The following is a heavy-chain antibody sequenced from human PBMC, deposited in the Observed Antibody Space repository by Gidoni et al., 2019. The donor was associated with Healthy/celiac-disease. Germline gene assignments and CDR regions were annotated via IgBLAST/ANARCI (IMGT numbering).Heavy chain of an antibody. D-gene: IGHD2-2*01. V-gene: IGHV7-4-1*02. CDR2: INTSTGNP. Sequence: QVQLVQSGSELKKLGASVKVSCKASGYTFTSYAMNWVRQAPGQGLGWMGWINTSTGNPTYAQGFTGRVVFALDTSVSTAYLQISSLKAEDTAVYYCARGGGCSSTSCYVHWFDPWGQGTLVTVSS. J-gene: IGHJ5*02. CDR1: GYTFTSYA. CDR3: ARGGGCSSTSCYVHWFDP.